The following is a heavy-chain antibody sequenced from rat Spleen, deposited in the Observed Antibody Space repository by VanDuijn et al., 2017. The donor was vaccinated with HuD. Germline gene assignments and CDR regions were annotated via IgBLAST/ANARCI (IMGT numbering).Heavy chain of an antibody. J-gene: IGHJ2*01. CDR3: TTDRGITTTY. D-gene: IGHD1-10*01. Sequence: EVQLVESGGGLVQPGRSLKLSCVASGFTFNKFWMTWIRQAPGKGLEWVASIIDTGGRTYYPDSVKGRFTISRDNAKSSLYLQMDSLRSEDTATYYCTTDRGITTTYWGQGVMVTVSS. V-gene: IGHV5-31*01. CDR2: IIDTGGRT. CDR1: GFTFNKFW.